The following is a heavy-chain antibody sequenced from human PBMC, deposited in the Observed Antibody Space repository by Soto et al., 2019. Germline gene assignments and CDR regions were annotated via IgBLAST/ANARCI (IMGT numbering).Heavy chain of an antibody. CDR3: ARDSGYGSGSYYRKFDY. CDR1: GDSVSSNSAA. CDR2: TYYRSKWYN. V-gene: IGHV6-1*01. J-gene: IGHJ4*02. Sequence: SQTLSLTCAISGDSVSSNSAAWNWIRQSPSRGLEWLGRTYYRSKWYNDYAVSVKSRITINPDTSKNQFSLQLNSVTPEDTAVYCCARDSGYGSGSYYRKFDYWGQGTLVTVSS. D-gene: IGHD3-10*01.